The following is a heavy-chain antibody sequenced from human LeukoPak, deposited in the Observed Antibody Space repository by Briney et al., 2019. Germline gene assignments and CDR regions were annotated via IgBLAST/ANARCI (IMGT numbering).Heavy chain of an antibody. D-gene: IGHD5-12*01. J-gene: IGHJ4*02. V-gene: IGHV3-48*01. CDR1: GFTFSSYS. CDR2: ISSSSSTI. CDR3: ARDRGPLDY. Sequence: GGSLRLSCAASGFTFSSYSMNWVRQAPGKGLEWVSDISSSSSTIYYADSVKGRFTISRDNAKNSLYLQMNSLTAEDTAVYYCARDRGPLDYWGQGTLVTVSS.